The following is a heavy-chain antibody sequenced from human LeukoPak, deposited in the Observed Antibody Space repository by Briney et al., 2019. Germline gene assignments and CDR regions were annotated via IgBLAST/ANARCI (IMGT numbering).Heavy chain of an antibody. CDR1: GFTFSDYY. J-gene: IGHJ4*02. CDR3: ASGEGNYYDSSGYYIWGYYFDY. D-gene: IGHD3-22*01. Sequence: GGSLRLSCAASGFTFSDYYMSWIRQAPGKGLEWVSYISSSGSTIYYADSVKGRFTISRDNAKNSLYLQMNSLRAEDTAVYYCASGEGNYYDSSGYYIWGYYFDYWGQGTLVTVSS. CDR2: ISSSGSTI. V-gene: IGHV3-11*01.